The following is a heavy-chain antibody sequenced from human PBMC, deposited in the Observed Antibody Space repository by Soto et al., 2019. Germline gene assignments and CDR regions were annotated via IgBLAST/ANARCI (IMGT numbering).Heavy chain of an antibody. CDR3: AAAYYDFWTGYSRFDP. Sequence: VASVKVSCKASGFTFSSTAVQWVRQARGQRLEWIGWIVVGSGNTNYTQKFQERVTITRDMSTSTTYMELSGLRSVDTAVYYCAAAYYDFWTGYSRFDPWGQGTLVTVSS. CDR1: GFTFSSTA. D-gene: IGHD3-3*01. CDR2: IVVGSGNT. J-gene: IGHJ5*02. V-gene: IGHV1-58*01.